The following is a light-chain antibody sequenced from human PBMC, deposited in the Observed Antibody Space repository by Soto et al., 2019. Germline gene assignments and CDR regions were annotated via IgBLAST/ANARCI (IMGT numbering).Light chain of an antibody. CDR2: GAT. CDR3: QQYGSSLV. V-gene: IGKV3-20*01. J-gene: IGKJ4*01. CDR1: QSVTSSQ. Sequence: EIVLTQYPGTLSLSPGERATLYCRASQSVTSSQLAWYQQKPGQAPRLLIYGATSRASGIPDRFSGSGFGTDFTLTISSLDPEDFSVYYCQQYGSSLVFGGGTKVEIK.